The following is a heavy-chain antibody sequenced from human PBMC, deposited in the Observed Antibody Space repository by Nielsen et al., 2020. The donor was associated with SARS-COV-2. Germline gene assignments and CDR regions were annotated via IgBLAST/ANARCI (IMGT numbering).Heavy chain of an antibody. CDR3: AKGGGYWHYQYMDV. D-gene: IGHD3-22*01. V-gene: IGHV3-9*01. Sequence: SLRLACAASGFTFDDYATHWVRQAPGKGLGWVSGISWIRGSIGYADSVKGRFTISRDNSKHTVYLQINSLKTDYTSVYYCAKGGGYWHYQYMDVWGKGTTVTVSS. J-gene: IGHJ6*03. CDR1: GFTFDDYA. CDR2: ISWIRGSI.